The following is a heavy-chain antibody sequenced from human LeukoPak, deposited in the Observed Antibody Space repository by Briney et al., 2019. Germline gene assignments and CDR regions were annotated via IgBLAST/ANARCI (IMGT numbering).Heavy chain of an antibody. J-gene: IGHJ6*02. V-gene: IGHV1-2*02. D-gene: IGHD2/OR15-2a*01. CDR2: INPNTGGT. CDR3: ASNGNIRGMDV. CDR1: GYTFTGYQ. Sequence: ASVKVSCKASGYTFTGYQIHWVRQAPGQGLEWMGWINPNTGGTNYAQQFQGRVTMTSDTSIATAYMELSRLRSDDTAVYYCASNGNIRGMDVWGQGTTVTVSS.